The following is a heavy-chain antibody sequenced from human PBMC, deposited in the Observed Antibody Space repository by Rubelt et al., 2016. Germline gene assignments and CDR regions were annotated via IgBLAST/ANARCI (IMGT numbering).Heavy chain of an antibody. V-gene: IGHV6-1*01. CDR3: ARDRTWKDAFDI. J-gene: IGHJ3*02. D-gene: IGHD1-1*01. CDR2: TYYRSKWYN. Sequence: LEWLGRTYYRSKWYNDYAVSVKSRITINPDTSKNQFSLQLNSVTPEDTAVYYCARDRTWKDAFDIWGQGTMVTVSS.